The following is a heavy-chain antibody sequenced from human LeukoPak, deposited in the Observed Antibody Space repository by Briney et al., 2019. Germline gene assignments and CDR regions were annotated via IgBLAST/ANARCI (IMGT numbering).Heavy chain of an antibody. CDR2: INHSGST. V-gene: IGHV4-34*01. CDR3: ARGLVVVITTPAFDY. J-gene: IGHJ4*02. D-gene: IGHD3-22*01. CDR1: GGSFSGYY. Sequence: KPSETLSLTCAVHGGSFSGYYWSWIRQPPRKGLDWMGEINHSGSTNYNPSLKNRDTISEDTSKNKLSLKLRSVTPSDTPAYYCARGLVVVITTPAFDYWGQGTLVTVSS.